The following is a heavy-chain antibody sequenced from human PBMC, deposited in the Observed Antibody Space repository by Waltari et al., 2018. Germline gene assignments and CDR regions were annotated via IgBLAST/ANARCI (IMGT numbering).Heavy chain of an antibody. V-gene: IGHV4-59*11. J-gene: IGHJ6*02. CDR3: ARVGGGITGTTYYYYGMDV. CDR1: GGSISSHY. Sequence: QVQLQESGPGLVKPSETLSLTCTVSGGSISSHYWSWIRQPPGKGLEWIGYIYYSGRTNSNPARKSRGTISVDTSKSQCSLKLSSVTAADTAVYYCARVGGGITGTTYYYYGMDVWGQGTTVTVSS. D-gene: IGHD1-7*01. CDR2: IYYSGRT.